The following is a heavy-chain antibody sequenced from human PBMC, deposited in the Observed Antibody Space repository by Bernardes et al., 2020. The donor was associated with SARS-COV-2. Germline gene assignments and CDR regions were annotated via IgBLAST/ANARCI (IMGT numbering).Heavy chain of an antibody. Sequence: SETLSLTCTVSGGSISSSYWSWIRQHPGPGLAWIGYIYYSGSTHYNPSLKSRVTISVDTSKNQFSLKLSSVTAADTAVYYCARGGLLWFGEFHGYYYGMDVWGQGTTVTVSS. D-gene: IGHD3-10*01. V-gene: IGHV4-59*01. CDR1: GGSISSSY. J-gene: IGHJ6*02. CDR2: IYYSGST. CDR3: ARGGLLWFGEFHGYYYGMDV.